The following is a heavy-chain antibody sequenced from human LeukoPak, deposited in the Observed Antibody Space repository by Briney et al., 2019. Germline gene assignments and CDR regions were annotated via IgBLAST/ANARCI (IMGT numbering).Heavy chain of an antibody. V-gene: IGHV3-23*01. CDR1: GFTFSNYA. CDR3: AKDIIVVPAGSDAFDI. CDR2: ISGGDGTT. Sequence: GGSLRLSCAASGFTFSNYAMSWVRQAPGKGLEWVSAISGGDGTTYYADSVRGRFTISRDNSKNMLYLQMNGLRAEDTAIYYCAKDIIVVPAGSDAFDIWGQGTLVTVSS. D-gene: IGHD2-2*01. J-gene: IGHJ3*02.